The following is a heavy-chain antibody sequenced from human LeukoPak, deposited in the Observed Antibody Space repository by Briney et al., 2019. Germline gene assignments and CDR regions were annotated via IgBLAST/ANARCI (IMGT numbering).Heavy chain of an antibody. J-gene: IGHJ4*02. D-gene: IGHD2-15*01. Sequence: LPGGSLRLSCAASGLTFSIYAMSWARHARGEGLEWVSAISGSGDSTYYADSVKGRFTITKDNSKNTLYQQMNSLRAEDTAVYYCATRCSGGSGYPPFDYWGQGTLVTVSS. CDR1: GLTFSIYA. CDR2: ISGSGDST. CDR3: ATRCSGGSGYPPFDY. V-gene: IGHV3-23*01.